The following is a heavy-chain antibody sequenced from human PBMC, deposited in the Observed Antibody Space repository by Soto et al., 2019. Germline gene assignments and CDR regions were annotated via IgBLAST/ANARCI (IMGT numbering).Heavy chain of an antibody. CDR3: AVAVAGPTAIGY. Sequence: TVGSLRLSCASSGVPLSSYWMHWVRQAPGKGLVWVSRINSDGSSTSYADSAKGRFTISRDNAKNTLYLQMNSLRAEDTAVYYCAVAVAGPTAIGYWGQGTLVTVSS. CDR1: GVPLSSYW. J-gene: IGHJ4*02. D-gene: IGHD6-19*01. CDR2: INSDGSST. V-gene: IGHV3-74*01.